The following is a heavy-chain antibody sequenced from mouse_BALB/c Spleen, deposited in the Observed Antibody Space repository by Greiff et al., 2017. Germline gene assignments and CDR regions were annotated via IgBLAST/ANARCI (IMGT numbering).Heavy chain of an antibody. Sequence: EVKVEESGGGLVQPGGSMKLSCVASGFTFSNYWMNWVRQSPEKGLEWVAEIRLKSNNYATHYAESVKGRFTISRDDSKSSVYLQMNNLRAEDTGIYYCTRDGYDYFDYWGQGTTLTVSS. CDR3: TRDGYDYFDY. CDR2: IRLKSNNYAT. CDR1: GFTFSNYW. J-gene: IGHJ2*01. V-gene: IGHV6-6*02. D-gene: IGHD1-2*01.